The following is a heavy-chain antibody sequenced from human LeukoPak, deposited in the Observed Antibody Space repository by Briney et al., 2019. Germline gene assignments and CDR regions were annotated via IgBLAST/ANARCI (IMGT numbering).Heavy chain of an antibody. V-gene: IGHV1-2*02. D-gene: IGHD2-2*01. CDR1: GYTFTGYY. Sequence: ASVKVSCKASGYTFTGYYIHWVRQAPGQGLDWMGWINPDSGGTKYAQNFQGRVTMTMDTSISTAYMELSRLTSDDTAVYYCARGRGRASSQYNAFDMWGQGTVVTVSS. CDR3: ARGRGRASSQYNAFDM. J-gene: IGHJ3*02. CDR2: INPDSGGT.